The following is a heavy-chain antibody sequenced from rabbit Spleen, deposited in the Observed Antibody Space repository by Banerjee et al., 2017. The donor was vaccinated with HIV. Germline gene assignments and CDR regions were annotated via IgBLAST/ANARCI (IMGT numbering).Heavy chain of an antibody. CDR3: ARDTGSSFSSYGMDL. J-gene: IGHJ6*01. CDR1: GFSFSSSYD. CDR2: IAGSSSGFT. Sequence: QEQLEESGGDLVKPEGSLTLTCTASGFSFSSSYDMCWVRQAPGKGLEWISCIAGSSSGFTYSATWATGRFSISKTSSTTVTLQMTSLTVADTATYFCARDTGSSFSSYGMDLWGQGTLVTVS. D-gene: IGHD8-1*01. V-gene: IGHV1S45*01.